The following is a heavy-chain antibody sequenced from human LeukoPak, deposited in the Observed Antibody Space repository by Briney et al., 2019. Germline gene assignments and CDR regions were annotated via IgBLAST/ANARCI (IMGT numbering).Heavy chain of an antibody. J-gene: IGHJ4*02. CDR3: ARQGVFGRYNYGYGY. CDR1: GYTFTGYY. Sequence: GASVKVSCKASGYTFTGYYMHWVRQAPGQGLEWMGWINPNSGGTNYAQKFQGRVTMTRDTSISTAYMELSGLRSDDTAVYYRARQGVFGRYNYGYGYWGQGTLVTVSS. CDR2: INPNSGGT. V-gene: IGHV1-2*02. D-gene: IGHD5-18*01.